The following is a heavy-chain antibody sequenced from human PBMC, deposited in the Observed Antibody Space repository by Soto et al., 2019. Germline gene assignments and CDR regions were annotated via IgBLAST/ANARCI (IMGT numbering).Heavy chain of an antibody. Sequence: QVQLVESGGGVVQPGRSLRLSCAASGFTFSSYGMHWVRQAPGKGLEWVAVISYDGSNKYYADSVKGRFTISRDNSKNTLYLQMNSLRAEDTAVYYCAKDQATVVSDYYYYGMDVWGQGTTVTVSS. V-gene: IGHV3-30*18. CDR2: ISYDGSNK. D-gene: IGHD4-17*01. CDR3: AKDQATVVSDYYYYGMDV. J-gene: IGHJ6*02. CDR1: GFTFSSYG.